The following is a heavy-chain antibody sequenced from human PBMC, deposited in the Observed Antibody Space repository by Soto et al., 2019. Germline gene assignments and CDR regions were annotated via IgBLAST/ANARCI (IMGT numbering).Heavy chain of an antibody. CDR2: ISPGSRYP. V-gene: IGHV3-11*06. CDR1: GCTFGDSY. Sequence: SLRLSCAGSGCTFGDSYMSWIRQAPGKGLEWLSYISPGSRYPAYADSVKGRFTISRDNAKRSLYLQMMSLTAEDTAIYYCVRGGGGGLFDPWGQGTMVTVSS. CDR3: VRGGGGGLFDP. J-gene: IGHJ5*02. D-gene: IGHD2-15*01.